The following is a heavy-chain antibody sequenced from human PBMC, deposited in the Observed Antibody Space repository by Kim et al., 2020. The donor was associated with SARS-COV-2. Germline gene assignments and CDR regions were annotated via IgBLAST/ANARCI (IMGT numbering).Heavy chain of an antibody. Sequence: GGSLRLSCAASGFTFSSYSMNWVRQAPGKGLEWVSSISSSSSYIYYADSVKGRFSISRDNAKNSLYLQMNSLRAEDTAVYYCARDAPFGYSSGGAVEFDCWGPGTPVTVS. CDR1: GFTFSSYS. D-gene: IGHD6-19*01. J-gene: IGHJ4*02. CDR3: ARDAPFGYSSGGAVEFDC. CDR2: ISSSSSYI. V-gene: IGHV3-21*01.